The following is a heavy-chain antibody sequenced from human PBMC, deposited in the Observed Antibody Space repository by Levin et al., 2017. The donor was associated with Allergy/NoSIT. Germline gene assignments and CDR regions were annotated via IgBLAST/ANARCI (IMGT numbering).Heavy chain of an antibody. CDR2: ISGSGGST. V-gene: IGHV3-23*01. CDR1: GFTFSSYA. CDR3: AISTAVMARFDY. Sequence: QTGGSLRLSCAASGFTFSSYAMSWVRQAPGKGLEWVSAISGSGGSTYYADSVKGRFTISRDNSKNTLYLQMNSLRAEDTAVYYCAISTAVMARFDYWGQGTLVTVSS. J-gene: IGHJ4*02. D-gene: IGHD5-18*01.